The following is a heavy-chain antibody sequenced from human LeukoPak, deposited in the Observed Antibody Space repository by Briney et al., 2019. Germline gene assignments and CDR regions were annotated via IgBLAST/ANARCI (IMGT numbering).Heavy chain of an antibody. D-gene: IGHD2-15*01. J-gene: IGHJ5*02. V-gene: IGHV4-61*02. CDR3: ARGPGRLGYCSGGSCQGYWFDP. CDR1: GGSISSGSYY. CDR2: IYTSGST. Sequence: PSQTLSLTCTVSGGSISSGSYYWSWIRQPAGKGLEWIGRIYTSGSTNYNPSLKSRVTISVDTSKTQFSLKLSSVTAADTAVYYCARGPGRLGYCSGGSCQGYWFDPWGQGTLVTVSS.